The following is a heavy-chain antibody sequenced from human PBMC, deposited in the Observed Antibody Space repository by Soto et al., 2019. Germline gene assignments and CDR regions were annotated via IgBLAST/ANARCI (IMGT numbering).Heavy chain of an antibody. D-gene: IGHD4-17*01. V-gene: IGHV4-30-4*01. CDR2: IYYSGST. J-gene: IGHJ4*02. Sequence: SETLSLTCTFSGGSISSGDYYWSWIRQPPGKGLEWIGYIYYSGSTYYNPSLKSRVTISVDTSKNQFSLKLSSVTAADTAVYYCASYGDYVGFDYWGQGTLVTVSS. CDR1: GGSISSGDYY. CDR3: ASYGDYVGFDY.